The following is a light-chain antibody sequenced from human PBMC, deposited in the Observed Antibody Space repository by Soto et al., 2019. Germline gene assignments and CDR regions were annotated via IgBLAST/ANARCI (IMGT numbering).Light chain of an antibody. V-gene: IGLV2-8*01. CDR1: SSDVGGHNH. J-gene: IGLJ2*01. CDR3: SSYAGSMNLI. Sequence: QSALTQPPSASGSPGQSVTISCTGSSSDVGGHNHVSWYQQHPGKAPKLMIYEVSKRPSGVPDRFSGSKSVNTASLTVSGLQAEDEADYYCSSYAGSMNLIFGGGTKLT. CDR2: EVS.